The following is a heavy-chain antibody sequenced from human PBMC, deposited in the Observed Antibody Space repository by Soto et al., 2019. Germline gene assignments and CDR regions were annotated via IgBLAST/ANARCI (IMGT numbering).Heavy chain of an antibody. CDR2: INAGNGNT. V-gene: IGHV1-3*01. J-gene: IGHJ4*02. D-gene: IGHD3-22*01. Sequence: ASVKVSCKASGYTFTSYDINWVRQAPGQRLEWMGWINAGNGNTKYSQKFQGRVTITRDTSASTAYMELSSLRSEDTAVYYCARSIVVVTSFDYGGKGTQVTVPS. CDR1: GYTFTSYD. CDR3: ARSIVVVTSFDY.